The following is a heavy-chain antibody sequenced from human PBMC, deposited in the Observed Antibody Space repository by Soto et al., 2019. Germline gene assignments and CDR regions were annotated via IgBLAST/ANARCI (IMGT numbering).Heavy chain of an antibody. CDR2: IYYSGST. CDR1: GGSISSSSYY. J-gene: IGHJ5*02. CDR3: ARHVVVFGVVITNNWFDP. D-gene: IGHD3-3*01. Sequence: QLQLQESGPGLVKPSGTLSLTCTVSGGSISSSSYYWGWIRQPPGKGLEWIGSIYYSGSTYYNPSLKSRVTISVDTSKNQFSLKLSSVTAADTAVYYCARHVVVFGVVITNNWFDPWGQGTLVTVSS. V-gene: IGHV4-39*01.